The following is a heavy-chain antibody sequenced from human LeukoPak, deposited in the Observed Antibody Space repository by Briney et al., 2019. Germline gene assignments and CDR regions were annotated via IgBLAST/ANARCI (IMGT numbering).Heavy chain of an antibody. V-gene: IGHV4-34*01. D-gene: IGHD3-10*01. CDR3: ARGGPITMVRGVKFPFDY. CDR2: INHSGST. Sequence: SETLSLTCAVYGGSFSGYYWSWLRQPTGKGLEWIGEINHSGSTNYNPSLKSRVTISVDTSKNQFSLKLSSVTAADTAVYYRARGGPITMVRGVKFPFDYWGQGTLVTVSS. CDR1: GGSFSGYY. J-gene: IGHJ4*02.